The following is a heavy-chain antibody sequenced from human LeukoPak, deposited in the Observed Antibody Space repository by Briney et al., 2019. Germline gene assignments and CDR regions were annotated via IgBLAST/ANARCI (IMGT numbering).Heavy chain of an antibody. CDR1: GFTFSTFD. CDR2: ISGAGGTT. D-gene: IGHD3-22*01. Sequence: PGRSLRLSCAASGFTFSTFDMSWVREAPGKGVQWVSTISGAGGTTLFADSVKGRFSISRDNSNNKVFLQMNSLRVEDTAVYYCAKASDFDSSGFPIDVFDFWGQGLLVSVAS. J-gene: IGHJ4*02. CDR3: AKASDFDSSGFPIDVFDF. V-gene: IGHV3-23*01.